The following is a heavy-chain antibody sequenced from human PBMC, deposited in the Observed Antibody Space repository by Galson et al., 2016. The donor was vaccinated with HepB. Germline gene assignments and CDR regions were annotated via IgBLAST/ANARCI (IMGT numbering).Heavy chain of an antibody. CDR1: GYNFTTTYW. D-gene: IGHD5-18*01. V-gene: IGHV5-51*01. Sequence: QSGADVKKPGESLKISCKASGYNFTTTYWITWVRQMPGKVLEWMGMIYPGDSDTRYSPPFQGQVIISVDKSISTAYLQWSSLKASDTAMYYCARPLQNSYGLDYWGQGTLVTVSS. CDR3: ARPLQNSYGLDY. J-gene: IGHJ4*02. CDR2: IYPGDSDT.